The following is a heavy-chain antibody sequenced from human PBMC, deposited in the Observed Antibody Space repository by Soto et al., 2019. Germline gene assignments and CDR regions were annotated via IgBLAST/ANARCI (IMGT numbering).Heavy chain of an antibody. D-gene: IGHD3-22*01. Sequence: QVQLQESGPGLVKPSETLSLTCTVSGGSISSYYWNWIRQPPGKGLEWIGYIYYSGSTNYNPSLKSPVTISVDTSQNQFSLKLSSVTAADTAVYYCAREGYDSRNYYSYGMDVWGQGTTVPVS. CDR2: IYYSGST. CDR3: AREGYDSRNYYSYGMDV. CDR1: GGSISSYY. J-gene: IGHJ6*02. V-gene: IGHV4-59*01.